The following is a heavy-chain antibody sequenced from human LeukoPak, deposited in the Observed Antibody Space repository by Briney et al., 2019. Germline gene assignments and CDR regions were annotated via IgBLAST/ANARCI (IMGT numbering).Heavy chain of an antibody. CDR1: GGSFSGYY. CDR2: INHSGST. V-gene: IGHV4-34*01. Sequence: SETLSLTCAVYGGSFSGYYWSWIRQPPGKGLEWIGEINHSGSTNYNPSLKSRVTISVDTSKNQFSLKLSSVTAADTAVYYCARGRRSIAARGRVNYFDYWGQGTLVTVS. CDR3: ARGRRSIAARGRVNYFDY. J-gene: IGHJ4*02. D-gene: IGHD6-6*01.